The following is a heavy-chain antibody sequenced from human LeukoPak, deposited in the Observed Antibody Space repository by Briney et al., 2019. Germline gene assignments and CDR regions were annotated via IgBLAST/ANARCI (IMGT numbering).Heavy chain of an antibody. Sequence: SETLSLTCAVYGRSFSGYYWSWIRQPPGKGLEGIGETNHSGSTHYIPSLKSRVTISVDTSKNQFSLKLSSVTAADTAVYYCARGVGVYSNYPTYYYYYYMDVWGKGTTVTVSS. V-gene: IGHV4-34*01. D-gene: IGHD4-11*01. CDR1: GRSFSGYY. CDR2: TNHSGST. CDR3: ARGVGVYSNYPTYYYYYYMDV. J-gene: IGHJ6*03.